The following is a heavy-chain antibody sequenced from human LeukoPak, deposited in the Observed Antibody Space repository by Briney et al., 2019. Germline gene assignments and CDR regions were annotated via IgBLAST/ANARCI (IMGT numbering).Heavy chain of an antibody. CDR3: AKRADWDSSGYYPDY. J-gene: IGHJ4*02. CDR2: INPNSGGT. Sequence: GASVTVSCTASGYTFTVYYMHWVRQAPGQGLEWMGWINPNSGGTNYAQKFQGRVTMTRDTSISTAYMELSRLRSDDTAVYYCAKRADWDSSGYYPDYWGQGTLVTVSS. CDR1: GYTFTVYY. V-gene: IGHV1-2*02. D-gene: IGHD3-22*01.